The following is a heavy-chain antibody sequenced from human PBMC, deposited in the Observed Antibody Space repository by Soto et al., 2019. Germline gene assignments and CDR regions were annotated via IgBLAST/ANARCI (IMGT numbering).Heavy chain of an antibody. CDR1: GYTFTNYA. CDR3: ASAKTSGPGGGTTTSFDY. CDR2: VNAGNGKT. J-gene: IGHJ4*02. D-gene: IGHD1-26*01. Sequence: ASVKVSCKASGYTFTNYAMHWVRQAPGQRLEWMGWVNAGNGKTKCSQKFQDRVTITRDTSASTAYMELSSLRSDDTAVYYCASAKTSGPGGGTTTSFDYWGQGTLVTVSS. V-gene: IGHV1-3*01.